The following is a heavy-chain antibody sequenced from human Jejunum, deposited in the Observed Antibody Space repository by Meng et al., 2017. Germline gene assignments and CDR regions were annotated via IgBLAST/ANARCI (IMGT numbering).Heavy chain of an antibody. V-gene: IGHV4-39*07. J-gene: IGHJ4*02. Sequence: SETLSLTCIVSGGSISRSRYYWGWFRQPPGKGLEWIGNIYYSGTTYYNPSLRTRVTISVDTSNNQFSLKLSSVTAADAAMYCCARDPAPGCYPRYYFDSWGQGTQVTVSS. CDR2: IYYSGTT. D-gene: IGHD2-2*01. CDR1: GGSISRSRYY. CDR3: ARDPAPGCYPRYYFDS.